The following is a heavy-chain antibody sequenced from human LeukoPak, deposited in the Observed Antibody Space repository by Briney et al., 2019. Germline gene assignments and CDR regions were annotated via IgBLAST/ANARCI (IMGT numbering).Heavy chain of an antibody. V-gene: IGHV1-18*01. CDR1: GYTFTSYG. Sequence: ASVKVSCKASGYTFTSYGISWVRQAPGQGLEWMGWISAYNGNTNYAQKLQGRVTMTTDTSTSTAYMELRSLRSDDTAVYYCARSIVVVVAATLLHWFDPWGQGTLVTVSS. CDR3: ARSIVVVVAATLLHWFDP. D-gene: IGHD2-15*01. CDR2: ISAYNGNT. J-gene: IGHJ5*02.